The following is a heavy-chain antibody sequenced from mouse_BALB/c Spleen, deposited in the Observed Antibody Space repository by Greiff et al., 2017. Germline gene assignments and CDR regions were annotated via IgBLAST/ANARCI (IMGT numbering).Heavy chain of an antibody. CDR2: ISDGGSYT. CDR1: GFTFSDYY. J-gene: IGHJ1*01. V-gene: IGHV5-4*02. Sequence: EVKLVESGGGLVKPGGSLKLSCAASGFTFSDYYMYWVRQTPEKRLEWVATISDGGSYTYYPDSVKGRFTISRDNAKNNLYLQMSSLKSEDTAMYYCAREPLRGYFDVWGAGTTVTVSS. CDR3: AREPLRGYFDV.